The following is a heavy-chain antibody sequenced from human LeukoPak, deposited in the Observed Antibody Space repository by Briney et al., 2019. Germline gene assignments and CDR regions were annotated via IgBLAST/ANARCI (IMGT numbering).Heavy chain of an antibody. CDR3: ARGPGITGTIDY. Sequence: ASVKVSCKASGYIFTNNAMNWVRQAPGQGLEWMGWISAYNGNTNYAQKLQGRVTMTTDTSTSTAYMELRSLRSDDTAVYYCARGPGITGTIDYWGQGTLVTVSS. J-gene: IGHJ4*02. CDR1: GYIFTNNA. D-gene: IGHD1-7*01. CDR2: ISAYNGNT. V-gene: IGHV1-18*01.